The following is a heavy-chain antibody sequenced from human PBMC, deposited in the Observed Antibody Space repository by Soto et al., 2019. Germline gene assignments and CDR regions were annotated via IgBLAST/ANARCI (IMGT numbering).Heavy chain of an antibody. J-gene: IGHJ2*01. CDR2: IYYSGST. D-gene: IGHD4-17*01. CDR1: GGSISSGGYY. CDR3: ARVIGDYGDLPAPGGPWYFDL. Sequence: SETLSLTCTVSGGSISSGGYYWSWIRQHPGKGLEWIGYIYYSGSTYYNPSLKSRVTISVDTSKNQFSLKLSSVTAADTAVYYCARVIGDYGDLPAPGGPWYFDLWGRGTLVTVSS. V-gene: IGHV4-31*03.